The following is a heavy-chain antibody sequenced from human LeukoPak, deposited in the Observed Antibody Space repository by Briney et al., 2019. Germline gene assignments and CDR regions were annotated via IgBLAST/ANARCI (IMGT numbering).Heavy chain of an antibody. J-gene: IGHJ4*02. V-gene: IGHV3-23*01. CDR3: ATSSSFWSGYYPPYYFDY. D-gene: IGHD3-3*01. CDR2: ISGSGGST. CDR1: GFTFSSYA. Sequence: PGGSLRLSCAASGFTFSSYAMSWVRQAPGKGLEWVSAISGSGGSTYYADSVKGRFTISRDNSKNTLYLQMNSLRAEDTAVYYCATSSSFWSGYYPPYYFDYWGQGTLVTVSS.